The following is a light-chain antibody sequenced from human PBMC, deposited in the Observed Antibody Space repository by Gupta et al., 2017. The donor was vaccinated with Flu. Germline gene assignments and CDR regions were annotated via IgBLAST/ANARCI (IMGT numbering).Light chain of an antibody. CDR1: SSDIGAYNY. V-gene: IGLV2-14*01. CDR2: EVS. Sequence: ITISCTGTSSDIGAYNYVSGYQQHPGKAPKFLIYEVSNRPSGISHRFSGSKSGNTASLTISGLQAEDEADYYCFSYTTRSTPYVFGTGTRVTVL. CDR3: FSYTTRSTPYV. J-gene: IGLJ1*01.